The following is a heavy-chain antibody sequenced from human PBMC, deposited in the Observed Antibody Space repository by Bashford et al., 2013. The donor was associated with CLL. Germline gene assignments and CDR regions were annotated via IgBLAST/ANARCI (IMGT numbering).Heavy chain of an antibody. CDR1: GGTFSNYA. V-gene: IGHV1-69*13. CDR3: ARHNVMYSVSDGMDV. J-gene: IGHJ6*02. Sequence: SVKVSCKASGGTFSNYAISWVRQAPGQGLEWMGWITPVFGTTNYAQKFQGRVTITADESTSTAYMELSSLRSEDTAMFYCARHNVMYSVSDGMDVWGQGTTVTVSS. CDR2: ITPVFGTT. D-gene: IGHD5/OR15-5a*01.